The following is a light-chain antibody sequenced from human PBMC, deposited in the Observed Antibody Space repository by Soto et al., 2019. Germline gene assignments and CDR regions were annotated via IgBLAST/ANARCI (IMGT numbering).Light chain of an antibody. CDR2: DGS. CDR3: QVRDNWFT. Sequence: EIVLTQSPATLPFSPGERATVSCRASQSFSGFLAWYQQKPCQAPRLLIYDGSTMAAGIPDRFIGSGSGTDFTLTISRLEPEDFAIYYCQVRDNWFTFGPGTKVDVK. CDR1: QSFSGF. J-gene: IGKJ3*01. V-gene: IGKV3-11*01.